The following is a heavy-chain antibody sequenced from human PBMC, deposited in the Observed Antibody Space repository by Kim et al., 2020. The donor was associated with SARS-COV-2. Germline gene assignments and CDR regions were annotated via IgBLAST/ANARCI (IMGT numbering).Heavy chain of an antibody. CDR3: ARDSGRRRLASGGDY. J-gene: IGHJ4*02. CDR1: GFSFFYYG. D-gene: IGHD3-10*01. V-gene: IGHV1-18*01. CDR2: ISASDGDT. Sequence: ASVKVSCKASGFSFFYYGFSWVRQPPGQGLEWMGWISASDGDTNYAQKFRGRVTMTTDTSTTTAFMELKSLTFDDTATYFCARDSGRRRLASGGDYWGQGSQVIVSS.